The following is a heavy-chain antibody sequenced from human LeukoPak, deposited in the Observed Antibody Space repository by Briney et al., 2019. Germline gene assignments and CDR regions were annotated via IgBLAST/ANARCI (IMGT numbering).Heavy chain of an antibody. D-gene: IGHD2-15*01. CDR1: GGSFSGYY. Sequence: SETLSLTCAVYGGSFSGYYWSWIRQPPGKGLEWIGEINHSGSTNYNPSLKSRVTISVDTSKNQFSLKLSSVTAADTAVYYCAREGIWSLDSWGQGTLVTVSS. V-gene: IGHV4-34*01. CDR3: AREGIWSLDS. CDR2: INHSGST. J-gene: IGHJ4*02.